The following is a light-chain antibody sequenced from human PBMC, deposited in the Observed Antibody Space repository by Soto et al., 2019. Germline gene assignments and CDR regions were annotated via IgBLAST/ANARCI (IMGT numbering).Light chain of an antibody. CDR3: QQYHKWPPWT. V-gene: IGKV3-15*01. Sequence: EIVFPQSPGTLSLAPGERATLSCRASQSVSSNLAWYQQKPVQSPRLLIDGASTRATAIPARFSGSGSGTEFTFTISSLQAEDFAVYYCQQYHKWPPWTFGQWTKVDI. J-gene: IGKJ1*01. CDR2: GAS. CDR1: QSVSSN.